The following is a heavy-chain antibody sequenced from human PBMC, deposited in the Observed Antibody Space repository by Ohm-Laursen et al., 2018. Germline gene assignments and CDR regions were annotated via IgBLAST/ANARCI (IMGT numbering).Heavy chain of an antibody. CDR3: AKDTASSGYYRYFEY. V-gene: IGHV3-43*01. CDR2: INWDGASM. Sequence: SLRLSCAASGFTFDDYTMHWVRQAPGKGLEWVSLINWDGASMYYADSVKGRFTISRDNSKNSLYLQMNSLRTEDTAFYYCAKDTASSGYYRYFEYWGQGTLVTVSS. J-gene: IGHJ4*02. CDR1: GFTFDDYT. D-gene: IGHD3-22*01.